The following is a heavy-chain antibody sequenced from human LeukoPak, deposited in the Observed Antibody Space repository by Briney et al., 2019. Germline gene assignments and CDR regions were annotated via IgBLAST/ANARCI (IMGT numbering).Heavy chain of an antibody. CDR2: ISSDGGST. Sequence: GGSLRLSCAASGLSFSTSAMRWVRQAPGKGLEYVAAISSDGGSTYHADSVKGRFTISRDNSKNTLYLQMGSLRTEDMAMYYCARSSDTRFGELVLWGQGTLVTVSS. CDR3: ARSSDTRFGELVL. J-gene: IGHJ1*01. D-gene: IGHD3-16*01. V-gene: IGHV3-64*02. CDR1: GLSFSTSA.